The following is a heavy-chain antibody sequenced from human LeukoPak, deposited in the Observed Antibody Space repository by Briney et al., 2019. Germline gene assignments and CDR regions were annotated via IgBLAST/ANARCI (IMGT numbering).Heavy chain of an antibody. V-gene: IGHV3-11*05. Sequence: GGSLRLSCAASGFTFSDYYMSWIRQAPGKGLEWVAYISSSSSSTNYAASVKGRFTISRDNAKNSLYLQMNSLRAEDTAVYYCARVPGKYAFDIWGQGTMVTVSA. D-gene: IGHD3-10*01. CDR2: ISSSSSST. CDR3: ARVPGKYAFDI. CDR1: GFTFSDYY. J-gene: IGHJ3*02.